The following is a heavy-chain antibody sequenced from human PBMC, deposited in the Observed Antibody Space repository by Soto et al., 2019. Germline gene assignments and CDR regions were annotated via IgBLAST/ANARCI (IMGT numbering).Heavy chain of an antibody. J-gene: IGHJ4*01. V-gene: IGHV5-51*04. D-gene: IGHD2-2*01. CDR3: LVQQKLLWVNY. CDR1: GYTFTGYS. CDR2: IYPGESDT. Sequence: GGPLKISCQATGYTFTGYSIDRVRQKPETGLEWLGPIYPGESDTRYSPSFQGQATISAYKPLNTAYLQWSSRKASDTAMYYCLVQQKLLWVNYWGQGILVIRSS.